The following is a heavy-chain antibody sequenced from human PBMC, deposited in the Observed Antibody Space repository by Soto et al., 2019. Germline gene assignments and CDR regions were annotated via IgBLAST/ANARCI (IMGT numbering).Heavy chain of an antibody. CDR1: GFTFSSYA. CDR2: ISASGARA. V-gene: IGHV3-23*01. D-gene: IGHD2-21*02. Sequence: EVQLLESGGELVQPGGSLRLSCAASGFTFSSYAMSWVRQAPGKGLEWVSAISASGARAYYADSVEGRFTFSRDNSKNTLYLQMDSLRVEDTAVYYCAKQGVVVTAIDYWGQGTLVTVSS. CDR3: AKQGVVVTAIDY. J-gene: IGHJ4*02.